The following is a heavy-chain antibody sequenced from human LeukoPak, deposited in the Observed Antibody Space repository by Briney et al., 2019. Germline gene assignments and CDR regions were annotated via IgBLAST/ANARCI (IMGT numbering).Heavy chain of an antibody. CDR1: GGSFSGYY. V-gene: IGHV4-59*01. D-gene: IGHD5-18*01. CDR2: IYYSGST. J-gene: IGHJ4*02. Sequence: SETLSLTCAVYGGSFSGYYWSWIRQPPGKGLEWIGYIYYSGSTNYNPSLKSRVTISVDTSKNQFSLKLSSVTAADTAVYYCASLRSESYGLIYWGQGTLVTVSS. CDR3: ASLRSESYGLIY.